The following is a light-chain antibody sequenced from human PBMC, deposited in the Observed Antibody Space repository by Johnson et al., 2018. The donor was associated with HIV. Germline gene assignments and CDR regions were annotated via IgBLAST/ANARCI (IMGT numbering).Light chain of an antibody. J-gene: IGLJ1*01. Sequence: QSVLTQPPSVSAAPGQKVTISCSGSSSNIGNNYVSWYQQLPGTAPKLLIYDNNKRPSGIPDRFSGSKSGTSATMGITGLQTGDEADYYCGTWDSSLSAGRVFGTGTKLPGL. CDR3: GTWDSSLSAGRV. V-gene: IGLV1-51*01. CDR2: DNN. CDR1: SSNIGNNY.